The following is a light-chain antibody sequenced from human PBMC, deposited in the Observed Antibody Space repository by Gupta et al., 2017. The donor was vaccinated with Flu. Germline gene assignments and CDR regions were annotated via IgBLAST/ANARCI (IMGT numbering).Light chain of an antibody. Sequence: DIALTQSPDSLAVSLGERAPINCKSSQSLLFNSNSKNYLSWYQQKPGQPPKLLIYWASTRESGVPDRFTGSGSGTDFTLTISSLQAADVAVYYCQQYYSSPLTFGGGTKVEIK. CDR2: WAS. V-gene: IGKV4-1*01. CDR1: QSLLFNSNSKNY. CDR3: QQYYSSPLT. J-gene: IGKJ4*01.